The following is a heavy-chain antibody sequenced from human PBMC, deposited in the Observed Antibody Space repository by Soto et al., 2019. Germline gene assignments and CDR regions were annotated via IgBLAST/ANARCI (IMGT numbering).Heavy chain of an antibody. D-gene: IGHD6-19*01. CDR1: GHSFTSSW. CDR2: IYPGDSDT. J-gene: IGHJ4*01. Sequence: GESLKISCKGSGHSFTSSWIGWVRQMPGKGLEWMGIIYPGDSDTRYSPSFQGQVTISADKSISTAYLQWSSLKASDTAMYYCARRITVAPYYFDYWGLGTLVTVSS. CDR3: ARRITVAPYYFDY. V-gene: IGHV5-51*01.